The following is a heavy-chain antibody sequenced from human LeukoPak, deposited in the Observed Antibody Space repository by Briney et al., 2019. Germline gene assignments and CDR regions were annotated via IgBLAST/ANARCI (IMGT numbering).Heavy chain of an antibody. CDR3: ARDGSYGGNWFDP. CDR1: GYTFTRFG. J-gene: IGHJ5*02. Sequence: GASVEVSCKASGYTFTRFGISWVRQAPGQGLEWMGWISAYNDNTNYAQKLQGRVTMTTDTSTSTAYMELRSLRSDDAAVYYCARDGSYGGNWFDPWGQGTLVTVSS. D-gene: IGHD4-23*01. CDR2: ISAYNDNT. V-gene: IGHV1-18*01.